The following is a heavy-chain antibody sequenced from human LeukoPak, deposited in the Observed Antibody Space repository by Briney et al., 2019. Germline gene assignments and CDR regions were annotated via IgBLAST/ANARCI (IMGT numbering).Heavy chain of an antibody. Sequence: GGSLRLSCAASGFTFSSYVMNWVRQAPGKGLEWVSVISGGGGSTYYADSVKGRFTISRDNSKNTLYLQMNSLRAEDTAVYYCAKDCSGGDCRDAFDIWGQGTMVTVSS. V-gene: IGHV3-23*01. CDR1: GFTFSSYV. CDR3: AKDCSGGDCRDAFDI. J-gene: IGHJ3*02. CDR2: ISGGGGST. D-gene: IGHD2-21*02.